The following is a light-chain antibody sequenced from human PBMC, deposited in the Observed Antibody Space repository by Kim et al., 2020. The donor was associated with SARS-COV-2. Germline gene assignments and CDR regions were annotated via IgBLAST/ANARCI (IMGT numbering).Light chain of an antibody. Sequence: QSALTQPASVSGSPGQSITISCTGSSSDVGASIYVSWYQHHPGKTPQLLIYDVNKRPSGVSDRFSGSKSANTASLTISGLQADDEANYYCNSYIDTGSWVFGGGTQLTVL. J-gene: IGLJ3*02. CDR2: DVN. CDR3: NSYIDTGSWV. V-gene: IGLV2-14*03. CDR1: SSDVGASIY.